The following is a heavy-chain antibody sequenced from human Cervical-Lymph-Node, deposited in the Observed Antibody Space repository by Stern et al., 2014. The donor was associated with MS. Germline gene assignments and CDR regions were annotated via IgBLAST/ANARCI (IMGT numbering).Heavy chain of an antibody. Sequence: VQLVESGPGLVKPSETLSLTFSVSGTSTLSNYWSWFRQSPGKGLEWIGNIYYTGSTNYNPSLKSRVSMSVDTSKNQFSVKVTSVTAADTAVYYCARLAASSSGPFDYWGQGTLVTVSS. J-gene: IGHJ4*02. V-gene: IGHV4-59*01. CDR1: GTSTLSNY. CDR2: IYYTGST. CDR3: ARLAASSSGPFDY. D-gene: IGHD3-22*01.